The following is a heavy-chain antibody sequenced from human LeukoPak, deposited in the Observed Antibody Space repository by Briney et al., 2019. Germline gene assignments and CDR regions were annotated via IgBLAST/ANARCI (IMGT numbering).Heavy chain of an antibody. V-gene: IGHV3-23*01. D-gene: IGHD6-19*01. CDR1: GFTVGSYG. Sequence: GRSLRLACAVSGFTVGSYGLCWGRLAPRKGRERVSAISGSGGSTSYAGSVNGRFTISKNNSNITLYLQMNSVRAEDTAVYYCANLKWLVGYFDYWGQGTMVTVSS. CDR3: ANLKWLVGYFDY. J-gene: IGHJ4*02. CDR2: ISGSGGST.